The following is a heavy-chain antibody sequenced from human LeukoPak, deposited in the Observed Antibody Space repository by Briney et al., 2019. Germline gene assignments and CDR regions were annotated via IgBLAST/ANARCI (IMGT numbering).Heavy chain of an antibody. CDR3: ASGELSTPFDS. D-gene: IGHD1-7*01. V-gene: IGHV4-39*07. Sequence: SETLSLTCTVSGGSISSSSYYWGWIRQPPGKGLEWIGSIYYSGSTYYNPSLKSRVTISVDTSKNQFSLKLSSVTAADTAVYYCASGELSTPFDSWGQGTLVTVSS. J-gene: IGHJ4*02. CDR1: GGSISSSSYY. CDR2: IYYSGST.